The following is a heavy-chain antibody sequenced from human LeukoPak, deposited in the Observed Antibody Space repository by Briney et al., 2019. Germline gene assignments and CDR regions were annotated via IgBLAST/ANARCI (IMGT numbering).Heavy chain of an antibody. V-gene: IGHV3-33*01. D-gene: IGHD6-6*01. CDR3: ARGRWQLDYFDY. Sequence: GGSLRLSCAASGFTFSSYGMHWDRQAPGKGLEWVAVIWYDGSNKYHADSVKGRFTISRDNSKNTLYLQMNSLRAEDTALYYCARGRWQLDYFDYWGQGTLVTVSS. CDR2: IWYDGSNK. CDR1: GFTFSSYG. J-gene: IGHJ4*02.